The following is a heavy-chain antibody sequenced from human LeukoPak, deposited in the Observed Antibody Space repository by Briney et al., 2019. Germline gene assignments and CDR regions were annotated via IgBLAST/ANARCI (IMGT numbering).Heavy chain of an antibody. V-gene: IGHV3-23*01. J-gene: IGHJ3*02. CDR2: ISGSGGST. Sequence: GGSLRLSCAASGFTFSSYAMSWVRQAPGKGLEWVSAISGSGGSTYYADSVKGRFTISRDNSKNALYLQMNSLRAEDTAVYYCAKDLLDIVATMDHDAFDIWGQGTMVTVSS. CDR3: AKDLLDIVATMDHDAFDI. CDR1: GFTFSSYA. D-gene: IGHD5-12*01.